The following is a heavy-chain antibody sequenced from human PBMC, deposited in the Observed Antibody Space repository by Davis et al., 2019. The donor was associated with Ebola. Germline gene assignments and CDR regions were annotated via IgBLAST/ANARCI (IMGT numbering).Heavy chain of an antibody. Sequence: MPSETLSLTCAVYGGSFSGYYWSWIRQPPGKGLEWIGELIHSGSTNYNPSLKSRVTISVDTSKNQFSLKLSSVTAADTAVYYCARGRSSPRYYYYYMDVWGKGTTVTVSS. CDR3: ARGRSSPRYYYYYMDV. D-gene: IGHD2-2*01. CDR1: GGSFSGYY. CDR2: LIHSGST. J-gene: IGHJ6*03. V-gene: IGHV4-34*01.